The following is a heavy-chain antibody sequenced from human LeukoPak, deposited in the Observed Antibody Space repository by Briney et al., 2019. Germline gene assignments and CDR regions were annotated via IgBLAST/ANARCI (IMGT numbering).Heavy chain of an antibody. J-gene: IGHJ3*02. D-gene: IGHD5-18*01. CDR3: ARDASYGNDAFDI. CDR1: GFTFSSYW. V-gene: IGHV3-7*01. Sequence: GGSLRLSCAASGFTFSSYWMSWVRQAPGKGLEWVANIKQDGSEKYYVDSVKGRFTISRDNAKNSPYLQMNSLRAEDTAVYYCARDASYGNDAFDIWGQGTMVTVSS. CDR2: IKQDGSEK.